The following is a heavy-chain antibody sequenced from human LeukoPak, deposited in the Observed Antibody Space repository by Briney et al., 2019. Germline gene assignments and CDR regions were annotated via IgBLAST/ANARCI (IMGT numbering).Heavy chain of an antibody. CDR3: ARVVRDSRPRYYYGSGAPYYYYYMDV. Sequence: GGSLRLSCAASGFTFSSYWMSWVRQAPGKGLEWVANINQDGSEKYYVDSVKGRFTISRDNAKNSLYLQMNSLRAEDTAVYYCARVVRDSRPRYYYGSGAPYYYYYMDVWGQGTMVTVSS. V-gene: IGHV3-7*01. CDR2: INQDGSEK. CDR1: GFTFSSYW. D-gene: IGHD3-10*01. J-gene: IGHJ6*03.